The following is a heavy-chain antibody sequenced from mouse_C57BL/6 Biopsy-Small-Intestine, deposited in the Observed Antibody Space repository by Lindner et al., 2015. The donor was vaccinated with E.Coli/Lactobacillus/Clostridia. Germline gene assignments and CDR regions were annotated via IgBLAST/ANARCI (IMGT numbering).Heavy chain of an antibody. J-gene: IGHJ2*01. V-gene: IGHV1-47*01. CDR3: ARGGVLTVYFDY. D-gene: IGHD2-14*01. CDR1: GYTFTTYP. Sequence: VQLQESGAELVKPGASAKMSCKASGYTFTTYPIEWMKQNHGKSLEWIGDFHPYNDDTKYNEKFKGKATLTVEKSSNTVYLELSRLTSDDSAVYYCARGGVLTVYFDYWGQGTTLTVSS. CDR2: FHPYNDDT.